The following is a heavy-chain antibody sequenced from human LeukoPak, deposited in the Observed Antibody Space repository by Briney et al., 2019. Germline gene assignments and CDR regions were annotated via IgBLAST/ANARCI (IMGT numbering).Heavy chain of an antibody. CDR2: LNHSGST. D-gene: IGHD2-2*01. CDR1: GGSLSGFS. CDR3: ARVPGRPAAVFDY. V-gene: IGHV4-34*01. Sequence: SETLSLTCAVYGGSLSGFSWSWIRQPPGKGLEWIGELNHSGSTNYNPSLKSRVTISVDTSKTQFSLKLSSVTAADSALYYCARVPGRPAAVFDYWGQGTLVTVSS. J-gene: IGHJ4*02.